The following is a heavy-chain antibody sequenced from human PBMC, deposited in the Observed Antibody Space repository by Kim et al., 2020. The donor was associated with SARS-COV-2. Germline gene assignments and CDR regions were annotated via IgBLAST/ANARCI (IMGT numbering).Heavy chain of an antibody. CDR1: GFTFSSYS. J-gene: IGHJ5*02. CDR2: ISSSSSYI. CDR3: ARGSSGWTYNWFDP. V-gene: IGHV3-21*01. D-gene: IGHD6-19*01. Sequence: GGSLRLSCAASGFTFSSYSMNWVRQAPGKGLEWVSSISSSSSYIYYADSVKGRFTISRDNAKNSLYLQMNRLRAEDTAVYYCARGSSGWTYNWFDPWGQGTLVTVSS.